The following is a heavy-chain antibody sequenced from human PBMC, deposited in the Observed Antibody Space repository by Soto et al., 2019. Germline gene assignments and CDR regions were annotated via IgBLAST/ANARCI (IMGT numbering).Heavy chain of an antibody. Sequence: QVQLVESGGGVVQPGRSLRLSCAASGFTFSSYAMHWVRQAPGKGLEWVAVISYDGSNKYYADSVKGRFTISRDNSKNMLYLQMNSLRAEDTAVYYCARDSPSTVVTRGFDYWGQGTLVTVSS. D-gene: IGHD4-17*01. V-gene: IGHV3-30-3*01. CDR1: GFTFSSYA. J-gene: IGHJ4*02. CDR3: ARDSPSTVVTRGFDY. CDR2: ISYDGSNK.